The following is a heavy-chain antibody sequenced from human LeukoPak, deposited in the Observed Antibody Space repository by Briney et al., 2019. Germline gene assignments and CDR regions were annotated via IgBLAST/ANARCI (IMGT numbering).Heavy chain of an antibody. CDR3: ARDRVFRGVNYFDY. CDR1: GYTFTGYY. CDR2: INPNSGGT. V-gene: IGHV1-2*02. J-gene: IGHJ4*02. Sequence: ASVKVSCKASGYTFTGYYMHWVRQAPGQGLEWMGWINPNSGGTNYAQNFQGRVTMTRDTSITTAYMGLSGLTSDDTAVYYCARDRVFRGVNYFDYWGQGTLVTVSS. D-gene: IGHD3-10*01.